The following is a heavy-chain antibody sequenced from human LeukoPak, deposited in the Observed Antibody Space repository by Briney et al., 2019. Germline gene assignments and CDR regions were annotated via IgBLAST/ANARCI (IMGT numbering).Heavy chain of an antibody. CDR2: ISGSGGST. CDR1: GFTFGNYA. D-gene: IGHD2-21*02. CDR3: AKAPAMYCGGDCYSDY. Sequence: GGSLRLSCAASGFTFGNYAMTWVRQAPRKGLEWVSAISGSGGSTYYADSVKGRFTISRDNSKNTLYLQMNSLRAEDTAVYYCAKAPAMYCGGDCYSDYWGQGTLVTVSS. V-gene: IGHV3-23*01. J-gene: IGHJ4*02.